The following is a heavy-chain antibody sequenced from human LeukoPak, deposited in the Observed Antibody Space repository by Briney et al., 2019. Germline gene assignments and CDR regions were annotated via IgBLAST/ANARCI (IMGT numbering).Heavy chain of an antibody. CDR2: INLRGST. J-gene: IGHJ4*02. Sequence: XAXXGGSFXDYYWNWIRQPPGKGLEWIGEINLRGSTTYNPSLKSRVTISLDESKNQFSLKLSSVTAADTAVYYCARXVLRWLALDYWGQGTLVTVSS. D-gene: IGHD3-22*01. V-gene: IGHV4-34*01. CDR1: GGSFXDYY. CDR3: ARXVLRWLALDY.